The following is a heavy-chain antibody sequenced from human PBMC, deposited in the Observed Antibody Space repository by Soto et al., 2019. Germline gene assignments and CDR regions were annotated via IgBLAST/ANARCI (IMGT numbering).Heavy chain of an antibody. D-gene: IGHD6-19*01. V-gene: IGHV6-1*01. Sequence: PSQTLSLTCAISGDSVSSKSAAWNSIRQSPSRGLEWLGRTYYRSKWYNDYAVSVKSRITINPDTSKNQFSLQLNSVTPEDTAVYYCASVLRGYSSGWDPFDYWGQGTLVTVSS. J-gene: IGHJ4*02. CDR1: GDSVSSKSAA. CDR3: ASVLRGYSSGWDPFDY. CDR2: TYYRSKWYN.